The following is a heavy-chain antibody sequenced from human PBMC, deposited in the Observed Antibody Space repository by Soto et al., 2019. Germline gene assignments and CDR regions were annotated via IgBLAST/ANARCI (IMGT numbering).Heavy chain of an antibody. D-gene: IGHD3-10*01. J-gene: IGHJ5*02. CDR1: GGSITSSNYY. V-gene: IGHV4-39*01. CDR2: IYESGGT. Sequence: SETLSLPCTVSGGSITSSNYYWGWIRQPPGKGLEWIGSIYESGGTYYNPSLKSRVTISVDTSKNQFSLKLTSVTAADTAVYYCARHMAYYGSPRNWFDPWGQGTLVTVSS. CDR3: ARHMAYYGSPRNWFDP.